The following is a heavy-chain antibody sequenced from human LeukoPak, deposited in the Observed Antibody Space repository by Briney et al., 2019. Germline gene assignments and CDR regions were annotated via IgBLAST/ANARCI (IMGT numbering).Heavy chain of an antibody. CDR1: GGSISSYY. D-gene: IGHD1-14*01. J-gene: IGHJ4*02. V-gene: IGHV4-59*08. CDR3: ARHEDEGATTRFDY. Sequence: SETLSLTCTVSGGSISSYYWSWIRQPPGKGLEWIGYIYYSGSTNYNPSLKSRVTISVDTSKNQFSLKLSSVTAADTAVCYCARHEDEGATTRFDYWGQGTLVTVSS. CDR2: IYYSGST.